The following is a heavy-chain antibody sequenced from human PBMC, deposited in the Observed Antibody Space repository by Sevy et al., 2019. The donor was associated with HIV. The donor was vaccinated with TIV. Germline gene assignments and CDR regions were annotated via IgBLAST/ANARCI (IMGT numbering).Heavy chain of an antibody. V-gene: IGHV3-74*01. CDR2: VNSDGSNT. CDR1: GFTFSSYW. CDR3: VAANSWEDY. J-gene: IGHJ4*02. Sequence: GGSLRLSCATSGFTFSSYWFHWVRQAPGKGLEWVTGVNSDGSNTNYADSVKGRFTISRDCAKDTLCLQMNALRAEDTAVYFCVAANSWEDYWGKGTLVTVSS. D-gene: IGHD1-26*01.